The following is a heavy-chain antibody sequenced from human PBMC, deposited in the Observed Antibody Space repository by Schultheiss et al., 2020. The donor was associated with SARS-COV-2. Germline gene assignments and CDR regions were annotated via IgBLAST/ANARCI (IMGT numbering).Heavy chain of an antibody. CDR2: ISGSGSTI. V-gene: IGHV3-48*04. CDR1: GFTFSSYS. Sequence: GESLKISCAASGFTFSSYSMNWVRQAPGKGLEWVSYISGSGSTIYYADSVKGRFTISRDNAKNSLYLQMNTLRAEDTAVYYCARDRDYGDYEPRDYYYYGMDVWGQGTTVTVSS. CDR3: ARDRDYGDYEPRDYYYYGMDV. J-gene: IGHJ6*02. D-gene: IGHD4-17*01.